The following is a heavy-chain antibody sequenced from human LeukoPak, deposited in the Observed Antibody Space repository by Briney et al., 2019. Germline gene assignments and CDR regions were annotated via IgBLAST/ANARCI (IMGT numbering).Heavy chain of an antibody. CDR3: ARGLVAGTGWFDP. CDR1: GYTFTGYY. Sequence: ASVKVSCKASGYTFTGYYMHWVRQAPGQGLEWMGWINPNSGGTNYAQKFQGRVTMTGDTSISTAYMELSRLRSDDTAVYYCARGLVAGTGWFDPWGQGTLVTVSS. J-gene: IGHJ5*02. CDR2: INPNSGGT. V-gene: IGHV1-2*02. D-gene: IGHD6-19*01.